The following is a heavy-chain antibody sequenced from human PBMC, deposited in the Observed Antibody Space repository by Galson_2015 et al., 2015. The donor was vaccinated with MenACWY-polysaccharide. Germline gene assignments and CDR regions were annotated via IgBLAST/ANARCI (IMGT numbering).Heavy chain of an antibody. J-gene: IGHJ3*02. CDR1: GFTFSSYA. CDR3: AKDLEATVTWPSYFDI. D-gene: IGHD5-18*01. Sequence: SLRLSCAASGFTFSSYAMSWVRQAPGKGLEWVSAISGSGGSTYYADSVKGRFTISRDNSKNTLYLQMNSLRAEDTAVYYCAKDLEATVTWPSYFDIWGQGTMVTVSS. V-gene: IGHV3-23*01. CDR2: ISGSGGST.